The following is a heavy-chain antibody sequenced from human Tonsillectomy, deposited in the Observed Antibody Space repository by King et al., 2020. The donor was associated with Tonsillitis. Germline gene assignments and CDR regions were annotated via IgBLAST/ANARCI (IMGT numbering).Heavy chain of an antibody. D-gene: IGHD1-26*01. V-gene: IGHV3-30*02. Sequence: VQLVESGGGVVQPGGSLRLSCAASGFTFSSYGMHWVRQAPGKGLEWVAFIRYDVSNKYYAESVKGRFTIPRDNSKNKLYLQMNSLIDEDTAVYYFAKGANVGNPGRDNDYGGQGTLVTVSS. CDR2: IRYDVSNK. CDR1: GFTFSSYG. J-gene: IGHJ4*02. CDR3: AKGANVGNPGRDNDY.